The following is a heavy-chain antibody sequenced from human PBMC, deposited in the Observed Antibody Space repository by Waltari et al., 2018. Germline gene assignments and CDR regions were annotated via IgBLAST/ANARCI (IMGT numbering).Heavy chain of an antibody. CDR3: ARDVYGTGTYYFDY. CDR1: GFPFRPYG. CDR2: IWYDGSNK. V-gene: IGHV3-33*01. D-gene: IGHD3-10*01. Sequence: QVHLVESGGGVVQPGRSLRLSCAASGFPFRPYGLHWVRQAPGKGLEWVAVIWYDGSNKYYADSVEGRFTISRDNFENTLYLQMNSLRAEDTAVYYCARDVYGTGTYYFDYWGQGTLVAVSS. J-gene: IGHJ4*02.